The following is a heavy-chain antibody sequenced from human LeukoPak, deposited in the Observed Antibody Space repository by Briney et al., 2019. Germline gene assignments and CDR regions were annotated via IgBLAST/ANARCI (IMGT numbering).Heavy chain of an antibody. CDR2: IYSGGST. J-gene: IGHJ6*03. D-gene: IGHD1-14*01. Sequence: GGSLRLSCAASGLTVSSNYMSWVRQAPGKGLEWVSVIYSGGSTYYADSVKGRFTFSRDNSKNTLYLQMNSLRAEDTAVYYCARDRRTGRRIGYYYYMDVWGKGTTVTVSS. CDR1: GLTVSSNY. V-gene: IGHV3-66*02. CDR3: ARDRRTGRRIGYYYYMDV.